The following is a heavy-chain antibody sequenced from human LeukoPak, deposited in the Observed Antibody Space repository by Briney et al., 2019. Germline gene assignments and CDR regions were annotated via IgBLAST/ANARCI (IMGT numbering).Heavy chain of an antibody. CDR3: ARTYCGGDCYHSTAHFDY. CDR1: GGSFSGYY. J-gene: IGHJ4*02. Sequence: SETLSLTCAVYGGSFSGYYWSWIRQPPGKGLEWIGEINHSGSTNYNPSLKSRVTISVDTSKNQFSLKLSSVTAADTAVYYCARTYCGGDCYHSTAHFDYWGQGTLVTVSS. CDR2: INHSGST. D-gene: IGHD2-21*02. V-gene: IGHV4-34*01.